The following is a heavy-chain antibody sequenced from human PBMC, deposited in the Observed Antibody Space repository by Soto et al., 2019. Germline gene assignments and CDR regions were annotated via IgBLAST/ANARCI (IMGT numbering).Heavy chain of an antibody. CDR1: GGTFSSYS. CDR2: ITPILGIA. CDR3: AREPSGTSTGY. D-gene: IGHD1-1*01. Sequence: QVQLVQSGAEVKKPGSSVKVSCKASGGTFSSYSINWVRQAPGQGLEWMGRITPILGIANYAQKFQGRVRIPEDKPTDTASMELGSLRSGDRAVYYCAREPSGTSTGYWGQGTLFPFSS. V-gene: IGHV1-69*02. J-gene: IGHJ4*02.